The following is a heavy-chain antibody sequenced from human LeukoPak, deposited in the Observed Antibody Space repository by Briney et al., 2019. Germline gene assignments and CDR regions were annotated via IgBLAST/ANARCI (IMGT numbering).Heavy chain of an antibody. CDR2: IYYSGST. CDR3: ARQGGEYYSDSRGYYYYFDY. V-gene: IGHV4-39*01. Sequence: SETLSLTCTVSGGSISSSSYYWGWIRQPPGKGLEWIGSIYYSGSTYYNPSLKSRVTISVDTSKDQFSLKLSSVSAADTAVYYCARQGGEYYSDSRGYYYYFDYWGQGTLVTVSS. D-gene: IGHD3-22*01. J-gene: IGHJ4*02. CDR1: GGSISSSSYY.